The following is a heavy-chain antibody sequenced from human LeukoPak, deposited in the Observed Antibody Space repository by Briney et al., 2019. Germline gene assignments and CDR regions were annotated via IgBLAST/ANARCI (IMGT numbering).Heavy chain of an antibody. CDR1: GYTFTGYF. J-gene: IGHJ4*02. D-gene: IGHD3-9*01. CDR3: ARVHATGYFSLDLGY. Sequence: ASVKVFCKASGYTFTGYFMHWVRQAPGQGLDWMGWINPNTGGTKYAQKFQGRVTMTRDTSIGTAYMELSTVTSDDTAVYFCARVHATGYFSLDLGYWGQGTLVTVSS. CDR2: INPNTGGT. V-gene: IGHV1-2*02.